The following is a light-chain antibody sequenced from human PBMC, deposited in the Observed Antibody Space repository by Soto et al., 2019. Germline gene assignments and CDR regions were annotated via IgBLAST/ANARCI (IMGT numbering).Light chain of an antibody. CDR2: EVS. J-gene: IGLJ2*01. CDR1: SSDVGGYNY. V-gene: IGLV2-14*01. CDR3: SSYTSSSTL. Sequence: QSALTQPASVSGSPGQSITISCTGTSSDVGGYNYVSWYQQHPGKAPKLMIYEVSNRPSGVSNRFSGSKSGNTASLTISGLQAEDEADYYCSSYTSSSTLFGVATQLTVL.